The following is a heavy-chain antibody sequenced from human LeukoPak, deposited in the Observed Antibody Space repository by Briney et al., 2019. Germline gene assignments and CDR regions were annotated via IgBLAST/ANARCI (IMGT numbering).Heavy chain of an antibody. V-gene: IGHV4-34*01. CDR3: ASTPQGWLDY. D-gene: IGHD2-15*01. J-gene: IGHJ4*02. Sequence: SETLSLTCAVYGGSFSGYYWSWIRQPPGKGLEWIGEINHSGSTNYNPSLKSRVTISVDTSKNQFSLKLSSVTAADTAVYYCASTPQGWLDYWGQGTLVTVSS. CDR1: GGSFSGYY. CDR2: INHSGST.